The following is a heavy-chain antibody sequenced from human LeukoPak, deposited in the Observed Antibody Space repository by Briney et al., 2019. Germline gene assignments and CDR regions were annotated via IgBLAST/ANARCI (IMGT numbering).Heavy chain of an antibody. J-gene: IGHJ4*02. V-gene: IGHV3-48*02. Sequence: SGGSLRLSCAVSGFTFSTKSMNWVRQAPGKGLEWVSYITADSGTTYYADSVKGRFTIPRDNAKNSLFLQMNSLRDEDTAVYYCASRDYFDYWGQGTLVTVSS. CDR1: GFTFSTKS. CDR2: ITADSGTT. CDR3: ASRDYFDY.